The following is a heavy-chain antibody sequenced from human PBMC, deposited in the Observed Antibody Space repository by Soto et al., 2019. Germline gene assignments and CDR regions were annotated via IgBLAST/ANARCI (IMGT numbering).Heavy chain of an antibody. CDR1: GFTFSSYS. J-gene: IGHJ4*02. CDR3: ARDQGSGGYCYRDTGGY. Sequence: EVQLVESGGGLVKPGGSLRLSCAASGFTFSSYSMNWVRQAPGKGLEWVSSISSSSSYIYYADSVKGRFTISRDNAKNTLYLQMNSLRAEDTAVYYCARDQGSGGYCYRDTGGYWGQGTLITVPP. D-gene: IGHD5-18*01. V-gene: IGHV3-21*01. CDR2: ISSSSSYI.